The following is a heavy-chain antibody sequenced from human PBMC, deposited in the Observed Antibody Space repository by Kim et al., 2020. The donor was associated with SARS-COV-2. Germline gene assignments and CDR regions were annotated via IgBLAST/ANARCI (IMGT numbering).Heavy chain of an antibody. D-gene: IGHD3-3*01. CDR2: ISSGGTNK. Sequence: GGSLRLSCAASGFTFGYFEMNWVRQAPGKGLEWVSYISSGGTNKLYADSVKGRFTISRDNAKNSLFLQMNSLEVEDTAIYYCARTSRFFVTWGQGSLVTVSS. CDR1: GFTFGYFE. J-gene: IGHJ5*02. V-gene: IGHV3-48*03. CDR3: ARTSRFFVT.